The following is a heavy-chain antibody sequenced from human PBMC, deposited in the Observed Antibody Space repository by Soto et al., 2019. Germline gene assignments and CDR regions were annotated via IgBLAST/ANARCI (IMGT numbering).Heavy chain of an antibody. D-gene: IGHD1-20*01. CDR1: GGSISGYY. V-gene: IGHV4-59*01. CDR2: IYYRGST. Sequence: SETLSLTCTVSGGSISGYYWSRIRQPPGKRLEWIGYIYYRGSTNYNPSLKSRVTISVDTSKNQFSLKLSSVTAAGTAVYYCARGGYNWNDVTDYWGQGTLVTVSS. J-gene: IGHJ4*02. CDR3: ARGGYNWNDVTDY.